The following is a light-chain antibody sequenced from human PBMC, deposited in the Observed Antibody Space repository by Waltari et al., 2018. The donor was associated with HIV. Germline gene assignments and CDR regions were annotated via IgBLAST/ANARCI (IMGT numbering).Light chain of an antibody. CDR2: AAS. J-gene: IGKJ1*01. Sequence: EIQMTQSTSSLSASVGDRVTITCRASQNITTYLNWYKQKPGKAPNLLIYAASSLQSGVPSRFSGSGSGTDFTRAISSLQSEDFATYYCQQSYSTPRTFGQGTRVDTK. V-gene: IGKV1-39*01. CDR1: QNITTY. CDR3: QQSYSTPRT.